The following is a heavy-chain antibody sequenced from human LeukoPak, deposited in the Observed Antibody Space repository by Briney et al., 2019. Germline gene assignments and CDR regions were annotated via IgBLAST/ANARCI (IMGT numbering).Heavy chain of an antibody. D-gene: IGHD3-22*01. Sequence: PGGSLRLSCSASGFTFSSYWMSWVRQAPGKGLEWVANTDQVEGERYYVDSVKGRFIISRDNAKNSLFLQMNSLRVEDTAVYYCTRDSVRGSYDHSHFDYWGQGILVTVAS. CDR2: TDQVEGER. V-gene: IGHV3-7*01. CDR1: GFTFSSYW. CDR3: TRDSVRGSYDHSHFDY. J-gene: IGHJ4*02.